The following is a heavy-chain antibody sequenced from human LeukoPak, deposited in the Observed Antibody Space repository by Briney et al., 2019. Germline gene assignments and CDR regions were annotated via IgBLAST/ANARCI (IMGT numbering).Heavy chain of an antibody. V-gene: IGHV3-33*01. D-gene: IGHD4-17*01. Sequence: GGSLRLSCAASGFTFSSYGMHWVRQAPGKGLEWVAVIWYDGSDKYYADSVKGRFTISRENSKNTLYLQMNSLRAEDTVVYYCAREITVTSTTYFDYWGQGTLVTVSS. CDR2: IWYDGSDK. J-gene: IGHJ4*02. CDR3: AREITVTSTTYFDY. CDR1: GFTFSSYG.